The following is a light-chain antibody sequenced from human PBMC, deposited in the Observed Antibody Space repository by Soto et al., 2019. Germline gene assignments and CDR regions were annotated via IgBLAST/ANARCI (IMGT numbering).Light chain of an antibody. CDR2: GSS. CDR3: QQYNDWPRT. V-gene: IGKV3-15*01. CDR1: QSINRD. Sequence: EIVMTHSPATLSVSPCESATLSSSASQSINRDLACYVQTPGQAPRLIIYGSSTRATGVPPRLSGSASGTEFTLTISSLQSEDFGVYYCQQYNDWPRTFGQGTRLEI. J-gene: IGKJ5*01.